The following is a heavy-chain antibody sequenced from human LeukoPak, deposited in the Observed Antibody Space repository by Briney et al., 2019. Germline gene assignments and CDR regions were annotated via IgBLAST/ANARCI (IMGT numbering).Heavy chain of an antibody. D-gene: IGHD1-26*01. Sequence: QTGGSLRLSCAASGFTFSSYWMSWVRQAPGKGLEWVANIKQDGSEKYYVDSVKGRFTISRDNAKNSLYLQMNSLRAEDTAVYYCAPSIVGATLGDYYFDYWGQGTLVTVSS. J-gene: IGHJ4*02. CDR2: IKQDGSEK. CDR1: GFTFSSYW. CDR3: APSIVGATLGDYYFDY. V-gene: IGHV3-7*01.